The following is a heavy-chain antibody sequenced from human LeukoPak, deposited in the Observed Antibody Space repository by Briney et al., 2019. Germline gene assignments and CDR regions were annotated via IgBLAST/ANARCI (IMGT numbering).Heavy chain of an antibody. J-gene: IGHJ5*02. CDR1: GFTFDDYG. CDR3: AKDILLWFGEDREAYNWFDP. CDR2: INWNGGST. V-gene: IGHV3-20*04. D-gene: IGHD3-10*01. Sequence: PGGSLRLSCAASGFTFDDYGMSWVRQAPGKGLEWVSGINWNGGSTGYADSVKGRFTISRDNAKNTLYLQMNSLRAEDTAVYYCAKDILLWFGEDREAYNWFDPWGQGTLVTVSS.